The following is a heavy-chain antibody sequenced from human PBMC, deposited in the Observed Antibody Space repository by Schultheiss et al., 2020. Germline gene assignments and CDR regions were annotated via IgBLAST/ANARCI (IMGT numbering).Heavy chain of an antibody. CDR3: ARADKDGYNYGMDV. V-gene: IGHV1-2*06. Sequence: ASVKVSCKASGYTFTGYYMHWVRQAPGQGLEWMGRINPNSGGTNYAQKFQGRVTMTRDTSISTAYMELRSLRSDDTAVYYCARADKDGYNYGMDVWGQGTTVTVSS. CDR1: GYTFTGYY. CDR2: INPNSGGT. J-gene: IGHJ6*02. D-gene: IGHD5-24*01.